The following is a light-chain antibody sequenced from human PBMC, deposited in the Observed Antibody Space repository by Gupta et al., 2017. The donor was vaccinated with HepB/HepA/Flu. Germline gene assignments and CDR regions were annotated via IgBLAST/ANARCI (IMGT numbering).Light chain of an antibody. CDR1: QSISIW. V-gene: IGKV1-5*03. Sequence: DIQMTQSPSTLSASVGDRVTITCRASQSISIWLAWYQQKPGKAPKLLIYKASSLESGVPSRFSGSGSGTEFTLTISSLQPDDFATYYCQQDYSYSRTFGQGTKVEIK. CDR2: KAS. CDR3: QQDYSYSRT. J-gene: IGKJ1*01.